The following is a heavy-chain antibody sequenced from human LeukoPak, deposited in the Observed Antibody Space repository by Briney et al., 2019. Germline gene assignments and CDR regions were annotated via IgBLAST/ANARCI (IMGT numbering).Heavy chain of an antibody. V-gene: IGHV3-21*01. Sequence: PGGSLRLSCAGSGFTFSSHGMNWVRQAPGKGLEWVSFISYNSNYIFYADSVKGRFTISRDNAKNSLYLQMNSLRAEDTAVYYCAKELPSGCSGGTCYSNYYYGMDVWGQGTTVTVSS. CDR1: GFTFSSHG. CDR3: AKELPSGCSGGTCYSNYYYGMDV. J-gene: IGHJ6*02. CDR2: ISYNSNYI. D-gene: IGHD2-15*01.